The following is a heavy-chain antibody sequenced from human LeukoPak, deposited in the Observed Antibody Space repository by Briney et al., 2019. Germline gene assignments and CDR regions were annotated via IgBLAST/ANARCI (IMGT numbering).Heavy chain of an antibody. CDR2: VTGTGGTT. D-gene: IGHD3-9*01. CDR1: GFTFSSYA. J-gene: IGHJ3*02. CDR3: ASNLRYLNAFDI. V-gene: IGHV3-23*01. Sequence: GGSLRLSCAASGFTFSSYAMTWVRQAPGKGLEWVSSVTGTGGTTYYADSVKGRFTISRDNSKNTLYLQMNSLRAEDTAVYYCASNLRYLNAFDIWGQGTMVTVSS.